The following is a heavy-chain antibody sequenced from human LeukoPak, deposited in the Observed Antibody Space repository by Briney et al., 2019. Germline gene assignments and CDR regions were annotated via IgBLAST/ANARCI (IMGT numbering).Heavy chain of an antibody. Sequence: PSETLSLTCSVSGVSISSSGYYWGWIRQPPGKGLEWIGSIYYSGSTYYNPSLKSRVTISVDTSKNQFSLKLGSVTAADTAVYYCARRRGGSRNFFNYYGSGHNWFDPWGQGTLVTVSS. CDR1: GVSISSSGYY. CDR3: ARRRGGSRNFFNYYGSGHNWFDP. J-gene: IGHJ5*02. V-gene: IGHV4-39*01. CDR2: IYYSGST. D-gene: IGHD3-10*01.